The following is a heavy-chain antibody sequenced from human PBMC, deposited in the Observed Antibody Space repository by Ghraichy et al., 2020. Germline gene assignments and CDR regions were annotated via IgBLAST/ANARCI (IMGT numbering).Heavy chain of an antibody. CDR3: ARGESPDYYYYYYMDV. CDR1: GYTFTSYD. Sequence: ASVKVSCKASGYTFTSYDINWVRQATGQGLEWMGWMNPNSGNTGYAQKFQGRVTMTRNTSISTAYMELSSLRSEDTAVYYCARGESPDYYYYYYMDVWGKGTTVTVSS. CDR2: MNPNSGNT. J-gene: IGHJ6*03. V-gene: IGHV1-8*01.